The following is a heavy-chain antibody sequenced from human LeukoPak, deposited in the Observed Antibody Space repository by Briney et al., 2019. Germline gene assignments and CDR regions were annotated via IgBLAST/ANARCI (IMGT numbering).Heavy chain of an antibody. CDR3: ARAGSGWSFDY. J-gene: IGHJ4*02. D-gene: IGHD6-19*01. CDR1: GGSISTYY. CDR2: NSYSGNT. V-gene: IGHV4-59*01. Sequence: SETLSLTCTVSGGSISTYYWTWIRQPPGKGLEWIGYNSYSGNTNYNPSLKTRVTISVDMSKNQFSLKLSSVTAADTPVYYCARAGSGWSFDYWGQGALVTVSS.